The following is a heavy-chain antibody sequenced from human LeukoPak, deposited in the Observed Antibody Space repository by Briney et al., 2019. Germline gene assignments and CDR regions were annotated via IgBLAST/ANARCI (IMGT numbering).Heavy chain of an antibody. CDR1: GYSISSGYY. Sequence: SSKTLSLTCTISGYSISSGYYWGWIRQPPGKGLEWIGSIYHSGSTYYNPSLKSRVTISLDTSENQFSLKLSSVTAADTAVYYCARDLYSSGWGYFDYWGQGTLVTVSS. CDR3: ARDLYSSGWGYFDY. D-gene: IGHD6-19*01. J-gene: IGHJ4*02. CDR2: IYHSGST. V-gene: IGHV4-38-2*02.